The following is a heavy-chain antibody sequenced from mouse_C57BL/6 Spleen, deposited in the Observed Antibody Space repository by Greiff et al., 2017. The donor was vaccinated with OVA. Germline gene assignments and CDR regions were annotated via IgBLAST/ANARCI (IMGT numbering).Heavy chain of an antibody. J-gene: IGHJ2*01. CDR3: ARRVYFDY. CDR1: GYTFTDYY. V-gene: IGHV1-76*01. CDR2: IYPGSGNT. Sequence: QVQLQQSGAELVRPGASVKLSSKASGYTFTDYYINWVKQRPGQGLEWIARIYPGSGNTYYNEKFKGKATLTAEKSSSTAYMQLSSLTSEDSAVYFCARRVYFDYWGQGTTLTVSS.